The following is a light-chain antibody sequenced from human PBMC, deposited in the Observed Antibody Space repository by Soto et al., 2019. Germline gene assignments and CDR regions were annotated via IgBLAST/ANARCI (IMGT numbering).Light chain of an antibody. Sequence: IVLPQSPGTLSVSPGERATLSCRASQSVSSKLAWYRQKPGQAPRLLFYGASTGATGIPARFSGSGSETEFTLSISSLQSEDFAVYYCQQYNNWPGTFGQGTKVDIK. J-gene: IGKJ1*01. CDR1: QSVSSK. V-gene: IGKV3-15*01. CDR2: GAS. CDR3: QQYNNWPGT.